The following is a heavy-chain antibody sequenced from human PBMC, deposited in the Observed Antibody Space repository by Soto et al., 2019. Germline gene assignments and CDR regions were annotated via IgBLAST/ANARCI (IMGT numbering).Heavy chain of an antibody. Sequence: QVQLVQSGAEVKKPGSSVKVSCKASGGTFSSYAISWVRQAPGQGLEWMGGIIPIFGTANYAQKFRGRVTITADESTSTAYMELSSLRSEDTAVYYCARAPTYYYDSSGYYYDYWGQGTLVTVSS. J-gene: IGHJ4*02. CDR1: GGTFSSYA. CDR2: IIPIFGTA. V-gene: IGHV1-69*01. CDR3: ARAPTYYYDSSGYYYDY. D-gene: IGHD3-22*01.